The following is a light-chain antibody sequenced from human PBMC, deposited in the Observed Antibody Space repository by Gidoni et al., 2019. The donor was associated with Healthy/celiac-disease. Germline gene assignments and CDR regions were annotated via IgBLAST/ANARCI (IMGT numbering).Light chain of an antibody. CDR2: AAS. Sequence: DIQMTQSPSSLSASVGDRVTITCRASQGISTYLAWYQQKPGKVPKLLIYAASTLQSGVPSRFSGSGSGTDFTLTISSLQPEDVATYYCQKYNSAPRTFXPXTKVDIK. J-gene: IGKJ3*01. CDR3: QKYNSAPRT. CDR1: QGISTY. V-gene: IGKV1-27*01.